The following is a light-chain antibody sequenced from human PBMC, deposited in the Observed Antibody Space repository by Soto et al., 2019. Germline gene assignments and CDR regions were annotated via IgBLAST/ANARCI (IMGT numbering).Light chain of an antibody. Sequence: EIVLTQSPGTLSLSPGERATLSCRASQSVSSSSLAWYQQKPGPAPRLLIYGASSRATAIPDRFSGSGSGTDFTVTISRLEPEEFAVYYCQQYGSSPRTFGQGTKVEIK. CDR3: QQYGSSPRT. J-gene: IGKJ1*01. CDR1: QSVSSSS. CDR2: GAS. V-gene: IGKV3-20*01.